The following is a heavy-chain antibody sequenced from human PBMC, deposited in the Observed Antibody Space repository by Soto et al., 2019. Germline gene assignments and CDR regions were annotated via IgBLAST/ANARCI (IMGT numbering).Heavy chain of an antibody. CDR3: AGGDYAGAGTFYLTDH. CDR2: ISGDGRTT. CDR1: GLTFNNYW. D-gene: IGHD3-10*01. V-gene: IGHV3-74*03. J-gene: IGHJ4*02. Sequence: EVQLVESGGGLVQPGGSLRLSCTVSGLTFNNYWMHWVRQAPGKGPVWVSRISGDGRTTTYADSGRGRFTISRDNAKNTVYLQMDSLRAEDTAVYYCAGGDYAGAGTFYLTDHWGQGSLVTVSS.